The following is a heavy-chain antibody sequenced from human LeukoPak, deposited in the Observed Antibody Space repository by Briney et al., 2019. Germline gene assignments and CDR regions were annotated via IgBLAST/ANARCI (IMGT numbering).Heavy chain of an antibody. J-gene: IGHJ4*02. D-gene: IGHD1-14*01. V-gene: IGHV5-51*01. Sequence: GASLKISCKGSGYTFSSYWIGWVRQMPGKGLEWMGIIYPTDSDTSYSPSFQGQVTISDDKSISAAYLQCSSLKTSDSAMYYCARHPNYCRGGTCYSSNYFDYWGQGTLVTVSS. CDR1: GYTFSSYW. CDR3: ARHPNYCRGGTCYSSNYFDY. CDR2: IYPTDSDT.